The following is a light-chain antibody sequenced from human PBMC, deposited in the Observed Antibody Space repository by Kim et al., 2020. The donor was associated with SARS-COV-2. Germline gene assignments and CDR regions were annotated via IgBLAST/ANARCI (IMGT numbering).Light chain of an antibody. CDR2: QNT. CDR1: ELEDKY. J-gene: IGLJ2*01. CDR3: HTWDSSSVI. Sequence: SVSAGQTASITCDVDELEDKYVCWYQQKAGHTPVLHIYQNTKWPSGIPERVSGSSYGNTATLSISGTQAMDEADYYCHTWDSSSVIFGGGTKLTVL. V-gene: IGLV3-1*01.